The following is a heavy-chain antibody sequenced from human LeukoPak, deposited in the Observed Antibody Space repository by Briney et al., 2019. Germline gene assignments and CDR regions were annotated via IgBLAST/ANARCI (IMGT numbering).Heavy chain of an antibody. CDR2: INWNGGST. Sequence: PGGSLRLSCAASVFSSDDYGMSWLPQPPWQGLEWVSGINWNGGSTGYADSVKGRFTISRDNAKNSLYLPLNSLRAEDTALYYCARSMAMVRGFDYWGQGTLVTVSS. J-gene: IGHJ4*02. D-gene: IGHD3-10*01. CDR1: VFSSDDYG. CDR3: ARSMAMVRGFDY. V-gene: IGHV3-20*04.